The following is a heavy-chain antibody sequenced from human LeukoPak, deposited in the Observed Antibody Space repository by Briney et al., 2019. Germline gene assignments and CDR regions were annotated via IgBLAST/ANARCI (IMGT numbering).Heavy chain of an antibody. J-gene: IGHJ4*02. V-gene: IGHV3-74*01. CDR3: ARGQEGVDY. CDR1: GFTFSSSW. Sequence: GGSLRLSCAASGFTFSSSWMYWVRQAPGRGLVWVSRINSDESITTYADSVKGRFTISRDNSKNTLYLQMNSLRAEDTAVYYCARGQEGVDYWGQGTLVTVSS. CDR2: INSDESIT.